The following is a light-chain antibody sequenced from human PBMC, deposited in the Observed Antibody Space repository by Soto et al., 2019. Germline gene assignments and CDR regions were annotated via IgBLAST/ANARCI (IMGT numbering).Light chain of an antibody. V-gene: IGLV2-14*01. CDR1: SSDVGGYNY. J-gene: IGLJ2*01. CDR3: SSYTSRSAYVV. Sequence: QSVLTQPASVSGSPGQSITISCTGTSSDVGGYNYVSWYQQHPGKAPKLMIYEVSNRPSGVSNRFSGSKSGNTASLTISGLQAEDEAGYYCSSYTSRSAYVVFGGGTQLTVL. CDR2: EVS.